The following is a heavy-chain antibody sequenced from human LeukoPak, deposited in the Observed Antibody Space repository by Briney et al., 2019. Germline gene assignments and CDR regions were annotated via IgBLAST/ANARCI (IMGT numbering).Heavy chain of an antibody. J-gene: IGHJ4*02. CDR1: GGSISSGSYY. CDR3: ARREAGEVRGVITY. V-gene: IGHV4-61*02. Sequence: SETLSLTCTVSGGSISSGSYYWSWIRQPAGKGLEWIGRIYTSGSTNYNPSLKSRVTISVDTSKNQFSLKLSSVTAADTAVYYCARREAGEVRGVITYWGQGTLVTVSS. D-gene: IGHD3-10*01. CDR2: IYTSGST.